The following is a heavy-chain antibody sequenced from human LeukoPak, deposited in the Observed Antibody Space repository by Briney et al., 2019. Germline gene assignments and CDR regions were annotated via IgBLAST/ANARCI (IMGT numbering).Heavy chain of an antibody. D-gene: IGHD3-10*01. CDR1: GYTFTGYY. CDR2: TNPISGGT. Sequence: ASVKVSCKASGYTFTGYYMHWVRQAPGQGLEWMGWTNPISGGTNYAQKFQGRVTMTRDKSIRTAYMELSRLTSDDTAVYYCARNIWFGESAYAFDIWGQGTMVTVSS. V-gene: IGHV1-2*02. CDR3: ARNIWFGESAYAFDI. J-gene: IGHJ3*02.